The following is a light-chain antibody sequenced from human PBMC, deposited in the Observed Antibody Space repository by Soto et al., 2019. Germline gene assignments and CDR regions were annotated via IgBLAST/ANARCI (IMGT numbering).Light chain of an antibody. CDR1: ETIDTN. J-gene: IGKJ1*01. V-gene: IGKV3-15*01. Sequence: IVLTQSPGTLSVSPAERATVSCRASETIDTNLALYQQKPGQAPRLLIFGDSTRATGIPARFSGSGSGTEFSLTITSLQSEDFALYYCQQYNNRPPWTFGQGTKVDIK. CDR3: QQYNNRPPWT. CDR2: GDS.